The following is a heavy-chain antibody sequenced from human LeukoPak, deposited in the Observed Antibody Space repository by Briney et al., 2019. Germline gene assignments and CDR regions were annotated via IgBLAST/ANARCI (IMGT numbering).Heavy chain of an antibody. D-gene: IGHD1-26*01. CDR3: ARLRRMGGSYRETYAFDI. Sequence: PSETLSLTCVVSGDSISNNNWWSWVRQSPGKGLEWIGEVYHSGDANYNPSLKSRVTISVDTSKNQFSLKLSSVTAADTAVYYCARLRRMGGSYRETYAFDIWGQGTMVTVSS. V-gene: IGHV4/OR15-8*01. J-gene: IGHJ3*02. CDR2: VYHSGDA. CDR1: GDSISNNNW.